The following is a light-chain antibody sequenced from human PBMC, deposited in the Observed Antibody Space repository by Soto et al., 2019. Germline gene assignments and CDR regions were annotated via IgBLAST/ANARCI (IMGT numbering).Light chain of an antibody. CDR3: QQSYSTPPA. CDR2: DAS. CDR1: QSISSY. J-gene: IGKJ2*01. V-gene: IGKV1-39*01. Sequence: DIQMTQSPSSLSASVGDRVTITCRASQSISSYLNWNQQKPGKAPKLLIYDASSLQSGVPSRFSGSGSGTDFTLTISSLQPEDFATYYCQQSYSTPPAFGQGTKLEIK.